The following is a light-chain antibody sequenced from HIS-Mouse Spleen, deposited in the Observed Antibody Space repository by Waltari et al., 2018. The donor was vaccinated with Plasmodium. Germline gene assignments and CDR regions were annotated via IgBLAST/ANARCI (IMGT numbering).Light chain of an antibody. V-gene: IGLV3-10*01. CDR1: SFPKNY. Sequence: SYELTQPPPVSVSPGQTPRIPCPGESFPKNYPVWYQQKSGQAPVLVIYEDSKRPSGIPERFSGSSSGTMATLTISGAQVEDEADYYCYSTDSSGNHRVFGGGTKLTVL. J-gene: IGLJ3*02. CDR2: EDS. CDR3: YSTDSSGNHRV.